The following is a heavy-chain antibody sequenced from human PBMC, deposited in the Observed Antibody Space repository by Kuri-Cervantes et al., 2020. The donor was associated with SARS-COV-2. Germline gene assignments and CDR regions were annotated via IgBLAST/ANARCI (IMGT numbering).Heavy chain of an antibody. V-gene: IGHV3-53*01. CDR3: ARDILSFLGTHYFDY. CDR2: IYSGGST. J-gene: IGHJ4*02. D-gene: IGHD3-16*02. Sequence: GGSLRLSCAASGFTVSSNYMSRVRQAPGKGLEWVSVIYSGGSTYYADSVKGRFTISRDNSKNTLYLQMNSLRAEDTAVYYCARDILSFLGTHYFDYWGQGTLVTVSS. CDR1: GFTVSSNY.